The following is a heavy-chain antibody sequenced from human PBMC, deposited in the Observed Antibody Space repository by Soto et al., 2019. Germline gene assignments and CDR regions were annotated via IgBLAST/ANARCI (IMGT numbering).Heavy chain of an antibody. Sequence: GGSLRLSCAASGFNFNAYVMNWVRQAPGKGLEWVSIISFTGDSRYYADSVKDRFTISRDNSENTLYLQMNSLRAEDTAVYYCAKKSCSSPGCPYGMDVWGQGTTVTVSS. CDR3: AKKSCSSPGCPYGMDV. CDR1: GFNFNAYV. V-gene: IGHV3-23*01. D-gene: IGHD2-2*01. J-gene: IGHJ6*02. CDR2: ISFTGDSR.